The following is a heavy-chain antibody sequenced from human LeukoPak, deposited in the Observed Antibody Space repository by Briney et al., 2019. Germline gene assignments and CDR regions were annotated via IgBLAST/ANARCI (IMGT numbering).Heavy chain of an antibody. J-gene: IGHJ5*02. Sequence: GESLKISCKGSGYSFTSYWIGWVRQMPGKGLEWMGIIYPGDSDTRYSPSFQGQVTISADKSLSTAYLQWSSLKASDTAMYYCARQGGGYSSSWYVNWFDPWGQGTLVTVSS. CDR2: IYPGDSDT. CDR3: ARQGGGYSSSWYVNWFDP. CDR1: GYSFTSYW. D-gene: IGHD6-13*01. V-gene: IGHV5-51*01.